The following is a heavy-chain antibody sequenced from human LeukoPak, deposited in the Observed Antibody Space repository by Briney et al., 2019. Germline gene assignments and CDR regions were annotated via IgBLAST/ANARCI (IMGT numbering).Heavy chain of an antibody. D-gene: IGHD3-10*01. Sequence: SQTLSLTCAVSGGSISSSNWWSWVRQPPGKGLEWIGETNHSGSTNYNTSLKSRVTISVDTSKNQFSLKLSSVTAADTAVYYCARVTTYYGSGSSFDPWGQGTLVTVSS. CDR1: GGSISSSNW. CDR2: TNHSGST. V-gene: IGHV4-4*02. J-gene: IGHJ5*02. CDR3: ARVTTYYGSGSSFDP.